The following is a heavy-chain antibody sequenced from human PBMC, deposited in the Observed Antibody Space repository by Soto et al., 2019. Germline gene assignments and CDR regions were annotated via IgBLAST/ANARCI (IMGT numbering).Heavy chain of an antibody. CDR1: GGTFSTYA. D-gene: IGHD2-15*01. V-gene: IGHV1-69*12. J-gene: IGHJ6*02. CDR3: AMRGYWIGDGCERGYYGVDV. Sequence: QVQLVQSGAEVKKPGSSVKVSCKASGGTFSTYAVSWVRQAPGQGLEWMGAIIPMSNTANYAQNFRGRVTVTADESVSTAYGELSRLRSEDTAVYYCAMRGYWIGDGCERGYYGVDVWGRGATVTVCS. CDR2: IIPMSNTA.